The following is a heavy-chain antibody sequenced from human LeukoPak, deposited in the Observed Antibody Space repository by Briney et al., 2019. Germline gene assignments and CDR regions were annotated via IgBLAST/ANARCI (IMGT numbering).Heavy chain of an antibody. J-gene: IGHJ6*02. Sequence: PSETLSLTCTFSDVSINSYYWSWIRQPPGKGLEWIAYIYYSGSTNYNPSLKSRVTISVDTSKNQFSLKLSSVTAADTAVYFCARNNYVTHFYGLDVWGQGTTVTVSS. D-gene: IGHD4-11*01. CDR2: IYYSGST. V-gene: IGHV4-59*01. CDR1: DVSINSYY. CDR3: ARNNYVTHFYGLDV.